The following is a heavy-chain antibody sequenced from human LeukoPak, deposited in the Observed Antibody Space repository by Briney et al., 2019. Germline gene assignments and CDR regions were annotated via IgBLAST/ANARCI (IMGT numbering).Heavy chain of an antibody. CDR1: GGSISSYY. CDR3: ARVSDLAAAGTYDY. Sequence: KSSETLSLTCTVSGGSISSYYWSWIRQPPGKGLEWIGYIYYSGSTNYNPSLKSRVTISVDTSKNQFSLKLSSVTAADTAVYYCARVSDLAAAGTYDYWGQGTLVTVSS. V-gene: IGHV4-59*08. D-gene: IGHD6-13*01. J-gene: IGHJ4*02. CDR2: IYYSGST.